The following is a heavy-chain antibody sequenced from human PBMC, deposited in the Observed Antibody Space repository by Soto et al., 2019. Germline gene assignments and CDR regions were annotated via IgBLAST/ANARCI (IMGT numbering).Heavy chain of an antibody. CDR2: IYVTGAV. V-gene: IGHV4-31*03. J-gene: IGHJ5*02. CDR3: ARLRGATNNYKWFDP. Sequence: ASETLSLTCSVSGAALNSGNYYWSWIRQVPGKGLEWIGHIYVTGAVDYNPSLRDRITISQATSERQFSLNLRLVTAADTAVYYCARLRGATNNYKWFDPWDQGTLVTVCS. D-gene: IGHD1-20*01. CDR1: GAALNSGNYY.